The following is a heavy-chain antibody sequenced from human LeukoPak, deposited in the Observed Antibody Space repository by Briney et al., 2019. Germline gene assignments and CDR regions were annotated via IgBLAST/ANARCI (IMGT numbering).Heavy chain of an antibody. CDR2: ISYSGST. J-gene: IGHJ4*02. Sequence: PSETLSLTCTVSGGSISSTDFYWSWIRQPPGKGLEWIGYISYSGSTFYNPSLKSRVTISVDTSKNQFSLKMSSVTAADTAMYYCARESRITMIEGFDYWGQGTLVTVSS. CDR3: ARESRITMIEGFDY. V-gene: IGHV4-30-4*01. CDR1: GGSISSTDFY. D-gene: IGHD3-22*01.